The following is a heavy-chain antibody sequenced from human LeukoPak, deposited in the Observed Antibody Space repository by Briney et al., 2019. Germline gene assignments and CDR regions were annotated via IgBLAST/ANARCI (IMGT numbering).Heavy chain of an antibody. J-gene: IGHJ4*02. CDR3: ARAHYYYDSSGAKMYYFDY. Sequence: GASVKVSCKASGYTFTSYYMHWVRQAPGQGLEWMGIINPSGGSTSYAQKFQGRDTMTRDTSISTAYMELSRLRSDDTAVYYCARAHYYYDSSGAKMYYFDYWGQGTLVTVSS. D-gene: IGHD3-22*01. CDR2: INPSGGST. CDR1: GYTFTSYY. V-gene: IGHV1-46*01.